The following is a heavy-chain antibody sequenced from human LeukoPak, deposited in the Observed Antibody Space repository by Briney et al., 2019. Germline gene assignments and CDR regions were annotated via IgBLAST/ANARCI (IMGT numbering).Heavy chain of an antibody. Sequence: ASVEVSCKASGGTFSSYAISWVRQAPGQGLEWMGGIIPIFGTANYAQKFQGRVTITADESTSTAYMELSSLRSEDTAVYYCAREVQVVPAATHYYYYYMDVWGKGTTVTVSS. CDR1: GGTFSSYA. CDR2: IIPIFGTA. D-gene: IGHD2-2*01. CDR3: AREVQVVPAATHYYYYYMDV. V-gene: IGHV1-69*13. J-gene: IGHJ6*03.